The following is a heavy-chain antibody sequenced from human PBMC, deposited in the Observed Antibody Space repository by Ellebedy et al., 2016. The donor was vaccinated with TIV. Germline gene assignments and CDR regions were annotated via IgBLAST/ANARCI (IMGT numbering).Heavy chain of an antibody. CDR2: INGDESGI. J-gene: IGHJ3*02. Sequence: GGSLRLSXAASGFTFSSYWMHWVRQAPGKGLVWVSRINGDESGIAYADSVKGRFTISRDNGKNTLYLQMNSLRGEDTAIYYCASGFRHYGAYDIWGQGTMVTVSS. CDR3: ASGFRHYGAYDI. CDR1: GFTFSSYW. V-gene: IGHV3-74*01. D-gene: IGHD3-16*01.